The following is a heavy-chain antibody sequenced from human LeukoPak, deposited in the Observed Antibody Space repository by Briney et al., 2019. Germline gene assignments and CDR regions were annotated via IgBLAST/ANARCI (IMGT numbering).Heavy chain of an antibody. CDR3: ARHTSMVRGVMKYYFDY. CDR1: GGTISSSSYY. J-gene: IGHJ4*02. CDR2: LYYSVST. V-gene: IGHV4-39*01. Sequence: GTLSLTCTVSGGTISSSSYYWVWMRQPPGQGLVWIGNLYYSVSTTYNTSLKSRVTILVDTSKNQFSLRLNSLTAADTDVYYCARHTSMVRGVMKYYFDYWGQGTLATVS. D-gene: IGHD3-10*01.